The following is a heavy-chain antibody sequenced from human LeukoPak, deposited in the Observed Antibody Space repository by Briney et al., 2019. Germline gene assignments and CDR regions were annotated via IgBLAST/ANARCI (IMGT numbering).Heavy chain of an antibody. J-gene: IGHJ4*02. V-gene: IGHV3-30*02. CDR3: AKGNSGSPDY. Sequence: GGSLRLSCAASGFTFSTYGMHWVRQAPGKGLEGVAFIRYDGTNKYYADSVKGRFTISRDNSKNTLYLQMNSLRTEDTAVYYCAKGNSGSPDYWGQGTLVTVSS. CDR1: GFTFSTYG. CDR2: IRYDGTNK. D-gene: IGHD1-26*01.